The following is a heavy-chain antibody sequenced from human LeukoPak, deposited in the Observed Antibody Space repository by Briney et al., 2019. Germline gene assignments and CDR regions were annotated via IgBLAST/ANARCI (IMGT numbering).Heavy chain of an antibody. CDR3: AKGEAAAGTSSWFDP. Sequence: GGSLRLSCATSGFTFSSYAMSWVRQAPGKGLEWVSAISGSGGSTYYADSVKGRFTISRDNSKNTLYLQMNSLRAEDTAVYYCAKGEAAAGTSSWFDPWGQGTLVTVSS. V-gene: IGHV3-23*01. J-gene: IGHJ5*02. CDR2: ISGSGGST. D-gene: IGHD6-13*01. CDR1: GFTFSSYA.